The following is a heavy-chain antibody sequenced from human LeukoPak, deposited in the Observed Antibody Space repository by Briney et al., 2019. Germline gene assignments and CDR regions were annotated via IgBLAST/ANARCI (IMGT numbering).Heavy chain of an antibody. D-gene: IGHD6-13*01. J-gene: IGHJ5*02. CDR3: ARDSSSWYFGWFDP. CDR2: IYYSGST. Sequence: SETLSLTCTVSGYSISSGYYWSWIRQPPGKGLEWIGYIYYSGSTNYNPSLKSRVTISVDTSKNQFSLKLSSVTAADTAVYYCARDSSSWYFGWFDPWGQGTLVTVSS. CDR1: GYSISSGYY. V-gene: IGHV4-61*01.